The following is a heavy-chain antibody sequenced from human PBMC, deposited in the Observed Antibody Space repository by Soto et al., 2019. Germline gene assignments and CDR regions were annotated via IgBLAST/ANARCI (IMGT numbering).Heavy chain of an antibody. J-gene: IGHJ4*02. CDR2: IIPIFGTA. CDR1: GGSFNRHT. Sequence: QVQLVQSGAEVRKPGSSVRVSCKASGGSFNRHTISWVRQAPGQGLEWMGGIIPIFGTANHAQKFQGRVTIIADESTSTVYMELRSLRSDDTAVYYCARRGAYCSGGTCYHFDYWGQGTLVTVSS. V-gene: IGHV1-69*01. CDR3: ARRGAYCSGGTCYHFDY. D-gene: IGHD2-15*01.